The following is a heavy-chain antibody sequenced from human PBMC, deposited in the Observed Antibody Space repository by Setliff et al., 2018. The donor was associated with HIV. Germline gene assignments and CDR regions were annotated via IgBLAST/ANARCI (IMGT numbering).Heavy chain of an antibody. V-gene: IGHV1-24*01. CDR2: FDPEDGGT. CDR1: GYTHTELS. D-gene: IGHD6-13*01. J-gene: IGHJ3*02. CDR3: ARDLAAAGAFDI. Sequence: VASVKVSCKVSGYTHTELSIHWVRQAPGKGLEWMGGFDPEDGGTIHAQKFQGRVTMTEDTSTDTAYMELRSLRSEDTAVYYCARDLAAAGAFDIWGQGTMVTVSS.